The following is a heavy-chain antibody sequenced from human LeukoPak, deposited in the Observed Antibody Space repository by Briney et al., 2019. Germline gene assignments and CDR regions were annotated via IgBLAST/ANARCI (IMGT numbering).Heavy chain of an antibody. D-gene: IGHD6-25*01. CDR1: GYTFTGYY. Sequence: GASVKVSCKASGYTFTGYYMHWVRQAPGQGLEWMGWINPNSGGTNYAQKFQGRVTMTRDTSISTAYMELSRLRSDDTAVYYCAREGAAVPHKDDAFDIWGQGTMVTVSS. CDR3: AREGAAVPHKDDAFDI. V-gene: IGHV1-2*02. CDR2: INPNSGGT. J-gene: IGHJ3*02.